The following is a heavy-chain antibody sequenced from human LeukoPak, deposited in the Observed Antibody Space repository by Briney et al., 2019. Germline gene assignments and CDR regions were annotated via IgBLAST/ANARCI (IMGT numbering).Heavy chain of an antibody. CDR3: ARDFGRGYSGYDSN. CDR1: GYTFTGYY. V-gene: IGHV1-2*02. CDR2: INPNSGGT. Sequence: ASVKVSCKASGYTFTGYYMHWVRQAPGQGLEWMGWINPNSGGTNYAQKFQGRVTMTRDTSISTAYMELSRLGSDDTAVYYCARDFGRGYSGYDSNWGQGTLVSVSS. D-gene: IGHD5-12*01. J-gene: IGHJ4*02.